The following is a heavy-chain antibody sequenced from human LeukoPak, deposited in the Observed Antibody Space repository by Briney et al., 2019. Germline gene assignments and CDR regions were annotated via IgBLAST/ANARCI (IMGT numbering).Heavy chain of an antibody. J-gene: IGHJ4*02. CDR1: GGSISSYY. CDR3: ARGNNYGAPDY. D-gene: IGHD4-17*01. Sequence: SETLSLTCTVSGGSISSYYWSWIRQPPGKGLEWIGYIYYSGSTNYNPSLKSRVTISVDTSKNQFSLKLSSVTAADTAVYYCARGNNYGAPDYWGQGTLVTVSS. CDR2: IYYSGST. V-gene: IGHV4-59*01.